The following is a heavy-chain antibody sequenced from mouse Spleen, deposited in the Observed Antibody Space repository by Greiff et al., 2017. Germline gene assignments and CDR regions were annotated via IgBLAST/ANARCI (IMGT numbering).Heavy chain of an antibody. J-gene: IGHJ2*01. D-gene: IGHD2-4*01. CDR2: ISSGGDYI. CDR3: TRVYDYDDYFDY. CDR1: GFTFSSYA. V-gene: IGHV5-9-1*02. Sequence: EVQVVESGEGLVKPGGSLKLSCAASGFTFSSYAMSWVRQTPEKRLEWVAYISSGGDYIYYADTVKGRFTISRDNARNTLYLQMRSLKSEDTAMYYCTRVYDYDDYFDYWGQGTTLTVSS.